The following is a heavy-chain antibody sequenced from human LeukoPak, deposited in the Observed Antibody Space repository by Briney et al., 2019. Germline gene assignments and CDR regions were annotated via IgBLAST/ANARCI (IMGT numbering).Heavy chain of an antibody. J-gene: IGHJ6*04. CDR3: ARVTMVRGAKGYYYGMDI. V-gene: IGHV1-69*13. Sequence: SVKVSCKASGGTLSSYAISWVRQAPGQGLEWVGGIIPIFGTANYAQKFQGRVTITADESTSTAYMELSSLRSEDTAVYYCARVTMVRGAKGYYYGMDIWGKGTTVTVSS. D-gene: IGHD3-10*01. CDR1: GGTLSSYA. CDR2: IIPIFGTA.